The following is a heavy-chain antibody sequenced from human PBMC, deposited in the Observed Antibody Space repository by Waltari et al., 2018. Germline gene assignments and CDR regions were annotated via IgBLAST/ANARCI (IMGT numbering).Heavy chain of an antibody. CDR3: LRDSSGSHFDY. CDR2: INPNNGDT. J-gene: IGHJ4*02. D-gene: IGHD3-22*01. CDR1: GYTFTGYA. V-gene: IGHV1-2*06. Sequence: LVQSGAEVKKPGASVKVSCKASGYTFTGYAILWVRQAPGQGLEWMGRINPNNGDTHYAHKFHGRVAMTTDTSTNTAFMELHSLRSDDTAVYYCLRDSSGSHFDYWGQGTLVTVSS.